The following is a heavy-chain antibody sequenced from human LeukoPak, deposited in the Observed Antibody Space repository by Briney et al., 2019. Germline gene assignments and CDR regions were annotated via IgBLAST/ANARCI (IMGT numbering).Heavy chain of an antibody. Sequence: GASVKVSCKATGHSSNTFEITWVRQAPGQGLEWIGWISPYNSHRKYADRFQGRVTMTTDTSTTTSYMELRSLRSDDTAVYCCANVAKGLYFFYYMDFWGKGTTVTGS. D-gene: IGHD2-15*01. V-gene: IGHV1-18*01. CDR1: GHSSNTFE. CDR2: ISPYNSHR. J-gene: IGHJ6*03. CDR3: ANVAKGLYFFYYMDF.